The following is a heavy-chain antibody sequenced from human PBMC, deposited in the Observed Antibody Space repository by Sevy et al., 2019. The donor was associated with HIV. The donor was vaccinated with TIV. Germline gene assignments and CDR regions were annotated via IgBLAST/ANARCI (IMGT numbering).Heavy chain of an antibody. D-gene: IGHD1-26*01. Sequence: GGSLRLSCAASGFTFSSYAMHWVRQAPGKGLEWVGFIWHDGSQKYYADSVRGRFTFSRDNSKNTLFLQVSSPRAEDTAVYYCARGRVGATTSYYFDYWGQGTLVTVSS. CDR3: ARGRVGATTSYYFDY. V-gene: IGHV3-33*01. CDR2: IWHDGSQK. CDR1: GFTFSSYA. J-gene: IGHJ4*02.